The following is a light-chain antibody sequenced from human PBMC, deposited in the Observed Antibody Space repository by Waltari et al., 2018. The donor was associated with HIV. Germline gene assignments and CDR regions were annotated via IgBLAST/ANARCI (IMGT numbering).Light chain of an antibody. CDR2: SNN. CDR1: SSNIGSNT. J-gene: IGLJ2*01. CDR3: AAWDDSLNGVV. Sequence: QSVLTQPPSASGTPGQRVTISCSGRSSNIGSNTVTWYQQLPGTAPNLLIYSNNQRPSGVPDRFSGSNSGTSASLAISGRQSEDEADYYCAAWDDSLNGVVFGGGTKLTVL. V-gene: IGLV1-44*01.